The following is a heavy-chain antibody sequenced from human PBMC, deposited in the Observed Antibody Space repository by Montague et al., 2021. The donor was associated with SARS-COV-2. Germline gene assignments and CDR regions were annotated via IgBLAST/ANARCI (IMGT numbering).Heavy chain of an antibody. Sequence: VRNKQFGDSVKGRATISRDNSKNTLYLQVDSLRTDDTAVYYCAREPKPVGYSYGYTFFDYWGTGTLVTFYS. CDR2: VRNK. D-gene: IGHD5-18*01. J-gene: IGHJ4*02. V-gene: IGHV3-30*03. CDR3: AREPKPVGYSYGYTFFDY.